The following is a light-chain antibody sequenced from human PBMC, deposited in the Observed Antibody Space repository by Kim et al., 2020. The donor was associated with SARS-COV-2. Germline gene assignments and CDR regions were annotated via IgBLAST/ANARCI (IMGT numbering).Light chain of an antibody. J-gene: IGLJ1*01. CDR1: SLRNSY. CDR3: CSRNSRAKVYV. Sequence: SSELTQDPTVSVALGPTVRITCQGDSLRNSYASWYQQKPGQAPILVMSDENNRPSGIPDRFSGSTSGSTASLTITGAQAEDEADYYCCSRNSRAKVYVFGTGTKVTVL. CDR2: DEN. V-gene: IGLV3-19*01.